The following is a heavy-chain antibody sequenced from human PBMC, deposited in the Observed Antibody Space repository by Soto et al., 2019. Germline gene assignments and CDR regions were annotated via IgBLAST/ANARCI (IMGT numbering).Heavy chain of an antibody. V-gene: IGHV3-23*01. D-gene: IGHD3-10*01. CDR1: GFTFSSYA. CDR3: AKDLNGPVAAGGWGGCGGGFGY. CDR2: ISGSGGST. J-gene: IGHJ4*02. Sequence: GGSLRLSCAASGFTFSSYAMSWVRQAPGKGLEWVSAISGSGGSTYYADSVKGRFTISRDNSKNTLYLQMNSLRAEDTAVYYCAKDLNGPVAAGGWGGCGGGFGYWGQGTLVTVSS.